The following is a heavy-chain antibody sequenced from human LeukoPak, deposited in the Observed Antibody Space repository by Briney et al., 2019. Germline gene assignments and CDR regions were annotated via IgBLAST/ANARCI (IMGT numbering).Heavy chain of an antibody. CDR3: AKDIGYSYTGFDY. CDR2: ISWNSGSI. D-gene: IGHD5-18*01. Sequence: PGGSLRLSCAASGFTFDDYAMHWVRQAPGKGLEWVSGISWNSGSIGYADSVKGRFTISRDNAKNSLYLQMNSLRAEDTALYYCAKDIGYSYTGFDYWGQGALVTVSS. CDR1: GFTFDDYA. J-gene: IGHJ4*02. V-gene: IGHV3-9*01.